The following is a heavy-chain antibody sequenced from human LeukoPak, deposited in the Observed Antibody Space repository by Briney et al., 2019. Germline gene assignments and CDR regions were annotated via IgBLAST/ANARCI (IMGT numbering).Heavy chain of an antibody. V-gene: IGHV3-23*01. CDR1: GFTFSSYA. D-gene: IGHD2-2*01. Sequence: PGGSLRLSCAASGFTFSSYAMSWVRQAPGKGLEWVSAISGSGGSTYYADSVKGRFTISRDNSKNTLYLQMNSLRAEDTAVYYCAKSNPDHCSSTSCYEGDYYYGMDVWGQGTTVTVSS. CDR3: AKSNPDHCSSTSCYEGDYYYGMDV. J-gene: IGHJ6*02. CDR2: ISGSGGST.